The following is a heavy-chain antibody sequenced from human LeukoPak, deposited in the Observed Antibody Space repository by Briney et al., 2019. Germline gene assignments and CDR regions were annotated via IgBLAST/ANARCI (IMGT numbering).Heavy chain of an antibody. CDR1: GYTFTSYY. V-gene: IGHV1-46*01. J-gene: IGHJ5*02. Sequence: ASVKVSCKASGYTFTSYYMHWVRQAPGQGLEWMGIINPSGGSTSYAQKFQGRVTMTRDTSTSTAYMELRSLRSDDTAVYYCARGRYCSGGSCYENWFDPWGQGTLVTVSS. CDR3: ARGRYCSGGSCYENWFDP. D-gene: IGHD2-15*01. CDR2: INPSGGST.